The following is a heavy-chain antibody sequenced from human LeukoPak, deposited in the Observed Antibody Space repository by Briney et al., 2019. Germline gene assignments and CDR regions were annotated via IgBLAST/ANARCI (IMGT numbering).Heavy chain of an antibody. J-gene: IGHJ2*01. D-gene: IGHD2-15*01. Sequence: SETLSLTCTVSGGSISSYYWSWIRQPPGKGLEWIGYIYYSGSSTNNPSLKSRVTISVDTSKNQFPLMLSSVTAADTAVYYCAREYVRDTTASCGYLDLWGRGTLVTVSS. CDR1: GGSISSYY. CDR2: IYYSGSS. CDR3: AREYVRDTTASCGYLDL. V-gene: IGHV4-59*01.